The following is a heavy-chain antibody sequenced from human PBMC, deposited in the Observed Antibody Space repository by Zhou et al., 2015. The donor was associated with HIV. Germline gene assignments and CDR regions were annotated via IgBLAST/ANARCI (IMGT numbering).Heavy chain of an antibody. Sequence: QVQLVQSGAEVKKPGASVKVSCKASGYTFTSYYMHWVRQAPGQGLEWMGIINPSGGSTSYAQKFQGRVTMTRDTSTSTVYMELSSLRSEDTAVYYCAAATVTTHYYDSSGYSPFGYWGQGTLVTVSS. D-gene: IGHD3-22*01. J-gene: IGHJ4*02. CDR1: GYTFTSYY. CDR2: INPSGGST. CDR3: AAATVTTHYYDSSGYSPFGY. V-gene: IGHV1-46*01.